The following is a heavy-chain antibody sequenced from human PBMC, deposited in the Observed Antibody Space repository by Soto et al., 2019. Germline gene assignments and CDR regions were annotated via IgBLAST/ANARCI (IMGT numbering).Heavy chain of an antibody. Sequence: XAVKVSCTASGGTFTGYGIIWVRQAPGQGLEWMGWISAYNGNTNYAQKLQGRVTMTTDTSTSTAYMELRSLRSDDTAVYYCARDLGYCSGGSCFGDAFDIWGQGTMVTV. V-gene: IGHV1-18*04. D-gene: IGHD2-15*01. CDR1: GGTFTGYG. CDR2: ISAYNGNT. J-gene: IGHJ3*02. CDR3: ARDLGYCSGGSCFGDAFDI.